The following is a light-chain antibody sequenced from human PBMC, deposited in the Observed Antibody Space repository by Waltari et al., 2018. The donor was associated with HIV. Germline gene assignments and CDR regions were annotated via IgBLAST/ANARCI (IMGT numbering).Light chain of an antibody. CDR1: QTINNK. Sequence: EIVMTQSPATLSVSPGGRVTLSCRASQTINNKLAWYQQKPGQSPRRLIYGASTRATGIPAGFSGSGSGTEFTLTINSLRSEDFAVYYCQQYNDWPLTFGGGTKVDI. CDR2: GAS. CDR3: QQYNDWPLT. V-gene: IGKV3-15*01. J-gene: IGKJ4*01.